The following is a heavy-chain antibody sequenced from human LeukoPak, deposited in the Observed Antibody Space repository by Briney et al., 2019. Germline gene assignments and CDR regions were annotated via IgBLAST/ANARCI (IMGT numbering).Heavy chain of an antibody. CDR1: GYTFTSYA. CDR3: ARDVFIAVAECPFDY. CDR2: INTNTGNP. D-gene: IGHD6-19*01. V-gene: IGHV7-4-1*02. Sequence: EASVKVSCKASGYTFTSYAMNWVRQASGQGLEWMGWINTNTGNPTYAQGFTGRFVFSLDTSVSTAYLQISSLKAEDTAVYYCARDVFIAVAECPFDYWGQGTLVTVSS. J-gene: IGHJ4*02.